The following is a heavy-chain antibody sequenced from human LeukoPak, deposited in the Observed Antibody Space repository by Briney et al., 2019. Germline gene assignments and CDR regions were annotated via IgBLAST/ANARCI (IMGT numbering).Heavy chain of an antibody. V-gene: IGHV3-7*01. CDR3: ARGPDYGSLSN. CDR1: GSTFSSYW. D-gene: IGHD3-10*01. CDR2: IKQDGSEK. Sequence: GGSLRLSCAASGSTFSSYWMSWVRQAPGKGLEWVANIKQDGSEKYYVDSVKGRFTISRDNAKNSLYLQMNSLRAEDTAVYYCARGPDYGSLSNWGQGTLVTVSS. J-gene: IGHJ4*02.